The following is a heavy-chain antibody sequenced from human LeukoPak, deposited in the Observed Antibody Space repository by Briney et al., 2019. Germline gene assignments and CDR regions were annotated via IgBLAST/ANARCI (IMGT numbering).Heavy chain of an antibody. CDR2: IYNSGTS. J-gene: IGHJ4*02. CDR3: ASGRRNGYLYWDY. V-gene: IGHV4-39*07. Sequence: KPSEALSLTCTVSGGSISSTSYYWGWIRQPLGGGLEWIGDIYNSGTSDYNPSLKSRVTISIDTSKNQFSLKLSSLTAADTAVYYCASGRRNGYLYWDYWGQGTLVTVSS. CDR1: GGSISSTSYY. D-gene: IGHD5-24*01.